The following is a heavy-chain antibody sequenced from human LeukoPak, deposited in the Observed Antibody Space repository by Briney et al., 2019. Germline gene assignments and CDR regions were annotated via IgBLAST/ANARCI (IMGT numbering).Heavy chain of an antibody. V-gene: IGHV3-21*01. CDR3: ARQYYDILTGYYKPGDYFDY. CDR2: ISSSSSYI. Sequence: GGSLRLSCAASGFTFSSYSMNWVRQAPGKGLEWVSSISSSSSYIYYADSVEGRFTISRDNAKNSLYLQMNSLRAEDTAVYYCARQYYDILTGYYKPGDYFDYWGQGTLVTVSS. J-gene: IGHJ4*02. CDR1: GFTFSSYS. D-gene: IGHD3-9*01.